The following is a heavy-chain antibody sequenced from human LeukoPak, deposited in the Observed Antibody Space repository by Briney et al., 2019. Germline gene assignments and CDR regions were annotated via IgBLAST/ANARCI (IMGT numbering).Heavy chain of an antibody. J-gene: IGHJ3*02. CDR3: AKDFWSRSITIGPDI. Sequence: PGGSLRLSCAASGFTFSSYEMNWVRQAPGKGLEWVSYISSSGSTIYYADSVKGRFTISRDNSKNTLYLQMNSLRAEDTAVYYCAKDFWSRSITIGPDIWGQGTMVTVSS. CDR2: ISSSGSTI. V-gene: IGHV3-48*03. D-gene: IGHD3-10*01. CDR1: GFTFSSYE.